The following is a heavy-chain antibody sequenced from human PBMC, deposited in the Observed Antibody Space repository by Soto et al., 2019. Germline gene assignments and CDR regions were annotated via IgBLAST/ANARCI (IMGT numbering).Heavy chain of an antibody. CDR2: IHSDGSTT. CDR3: AGKGYGVRWYLDY. V-gene: IGHV3-74*01. J-gene: IGHJ4*01. D-gene: IGHD1-1*01. Sequence: EVQLVESEGGLVQRGGSLRLSCAASGFTFNYYWMHWVRQAPGQGLVWVSHIHSDGSTTTYADSVKGRFTISRDNTKNTLYSDMNCPLIEDTALYFYAGKGYGVRWYLDYWGQGILVTVSS. CDR1: GFTFNYYW.